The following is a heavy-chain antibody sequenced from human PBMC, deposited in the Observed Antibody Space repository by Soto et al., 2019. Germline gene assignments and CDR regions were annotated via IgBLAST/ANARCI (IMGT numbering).Heavy chain of an antibody. CDR3: ARDTEQTYYYFWSGYYTFDY. V-gene: IGHV6-1*01. CDR2: TYYRSKWYN. D-gene: IGHD3-3*01. CDR1: GDSVSSNSAA. J-gene: IGHJ4*02. Sequence: SQTLSLTCAISGDSVSSNSAAWNWIRQSPSRGLEWLGRTYYRSKWYNDYAVSVKSRITINPDTSKNQFSLQLNSVTPEDTAVYYCARDTEQTYYYFWSGYYTFDYWGQGTLVTVSS.